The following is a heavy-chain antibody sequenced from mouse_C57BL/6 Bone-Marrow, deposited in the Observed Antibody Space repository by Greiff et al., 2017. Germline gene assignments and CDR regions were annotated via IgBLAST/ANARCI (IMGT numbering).Heavy chain of an antibody. CDR2: IDPSDSYT. V-gene: IGHV1-59*01. D-gene: IGHD1-1*01. Sequence: QVQLQQPGAELVRPGTSVKLSCKASGYTFTSYWMHWVKQRPGQGLEWIGVIDPSDSYTNYNQKFKGKATLTVDTSSSTAYMQLSSLTSEDSAVYYCARTSFITCYAMDYWGQGTSVTVSS. CDR3: ARTSFITCYAMDY. CDR1: GYTFTSYW. J-gene: IGHJ4*01.